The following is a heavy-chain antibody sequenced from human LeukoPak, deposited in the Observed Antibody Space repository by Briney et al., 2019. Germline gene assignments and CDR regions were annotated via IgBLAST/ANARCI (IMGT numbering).Heavy chain of an antibody. CDR1: GYTFTSYA. CDR2: INTNTGSP. D-gene: IGHD3-10*01. Sequence: GASVKVSCKASGYTFTSYAMNWVRQAPGQGLEWMGWINTNTGSPTYAQGFTGRFVFSLDTSVSTAYLRISSLKAEDTAVYYCARVRGWPMVRGVIITDAFDIWGQGTMVTVSS. CDR3: ARVRGWPMVRGVIITDAFDI. J-gene: IGHJ3*02. V-gene: IGHV7-4-1*02.